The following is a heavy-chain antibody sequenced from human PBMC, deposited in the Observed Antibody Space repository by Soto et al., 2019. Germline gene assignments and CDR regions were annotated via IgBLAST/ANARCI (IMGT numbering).Heavy chain of an antibody. Sequence: QVQLVQSGGEVKNPGASVKVSCKASGYTSRNYGISWVRRAPGQGLEWMGWINGYNGDANYAQNLQGRVTVTTDTSTNTVYMEVRSLRFDDTAVYYCARDLRSTDYYFDLWGRGTLVIVSS. J-gene: IGHJ2*01. CDR2: INGYNGDA. CDR1: GYTSRNYG. D-gene: IGHD2-2*01. V-gene: IGHV1-18*01. CDR3: ARDLRSTDYYFDL.